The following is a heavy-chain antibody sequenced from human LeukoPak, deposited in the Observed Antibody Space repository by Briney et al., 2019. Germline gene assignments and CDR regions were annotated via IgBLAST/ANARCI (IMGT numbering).Heavy chain of an antibody. CDR3: TAVPHDSAV. CDR2: IKSKTDGGTT. Sequence: GGSLRLSCAASKFAFNNAWMSWFRQAPGKGLEWVGHIKSKTDGGTTDYAAPVQGRFTISRDDSKDRQYLQMNSLKTEDTAVYYCTAVPHDSAVWGQGTLVTVSS. CDR1: KFAFNNAW. J-gene: IGHJ4*02. V-gene: IGHV3-15*01. D-gene: IGHD3-22*01.